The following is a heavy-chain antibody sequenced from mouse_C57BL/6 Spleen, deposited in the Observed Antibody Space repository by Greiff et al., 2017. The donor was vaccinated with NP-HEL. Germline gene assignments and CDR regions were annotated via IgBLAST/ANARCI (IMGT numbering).Heavy chain of an antibody. J-gene: IGHJ4*01. CDR1: GFSFNTYA. D-gene: IGHD1-2*01. CDR3: VSGSYPYAMDY. CDR2: IRSKSNNYAT. Sequence: EVQVVESGGGLVQPKGSLKLSCAASGFSFNTYAMNWVRQAPGKGLEWVARIRSKSNNYATYYADSVKDRFTISRDDSESMLYLQMNNLKTEDTAMYCCVSGSYPYAMDYWGQGTSVTVSS. V-gene: IGHV10-1*01.